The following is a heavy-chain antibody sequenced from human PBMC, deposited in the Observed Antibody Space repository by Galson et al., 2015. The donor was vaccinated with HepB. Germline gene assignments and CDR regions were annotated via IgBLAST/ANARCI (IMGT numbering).Heavy chain of an antibody. V-gene: IGHV3-30*18. CDR1: GFTFSSYG. CDR2: ISYDGSNK. CDR3: AKEGFQSTYRAAAGRTKGYFQH. Sequence: SLRLSCAASGFTFSSYGMHWVRQAPGKGLEWVAVISYDGSNKYYADSVKGRFTISRDNSKNTLYLQMNSLRAEDTAVYYCAKEGFQSTYRAAAGRTKGYFQHWGQGTLVTVSS. D-gene: IGHD6-13*01. J-gene: IGHJ1*01.